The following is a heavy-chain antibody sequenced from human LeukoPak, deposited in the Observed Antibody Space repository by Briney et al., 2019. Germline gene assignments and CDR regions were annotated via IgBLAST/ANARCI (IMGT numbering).Heavy chain of an antibody. Sequence: GGSLRLSCAVSGFTFSSFSMNWVRQAPGEGMEWVSSISSRSSYTYYTDSVKGRFTISRDNAKNSLYLQMNSLRAEDTAVYYCAPLYSSGMPCWGQGTLVTVSS. D-gene: IGHD3-10*01. J-gene: IGHJ4*02. CDR3: APLYSSGMPC. CDR2: ISSRSSYT. V-gene: IGHV3-21*01. CDR1: GFTFSSFS.